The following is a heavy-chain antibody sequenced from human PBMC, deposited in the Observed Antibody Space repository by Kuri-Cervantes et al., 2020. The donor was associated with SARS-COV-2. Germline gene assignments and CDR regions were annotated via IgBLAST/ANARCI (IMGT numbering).Heavy chain of an antibody. D-gene: IGHD4-17*01. CDR3: AKVGPPLDYGDYVSY. Sequence: GESLKISCAASGFTFSSYSMNWVRQAPGKGLEWVSSISSSSSYIYYADSVKGRFTISRDNAKNSLYLQMNSLRAEDTAVYYCAKVGPPLDYGDYVSYWGQGTLVTVSS. CDR2: ISSSSSYI. CDR1: GFTFSSYS. V-gene: IGHV3-21*04. J-gene: IGHJ4*02.